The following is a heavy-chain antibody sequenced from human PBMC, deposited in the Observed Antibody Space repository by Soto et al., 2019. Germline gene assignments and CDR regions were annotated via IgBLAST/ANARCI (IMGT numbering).Heavy chain of an antibody. D-gene: IGHD1-1*01. CDR2: VNHGLST. CDR1: GGSFSGYY. J-gene: IGHJ4*02. Sequence: SETLSLTCAVYGGSFSGYYCTWIRQPPLTGLELVGEVNHGLSTNYSPSLKSRVTMSLETCNNQFSLKLTSVTAADTAVYYCARDKTTGLFDYWGQGTLVTVSS. V-gene: IGHV4-34*01. CDR3: ARDKTTGLFDY.